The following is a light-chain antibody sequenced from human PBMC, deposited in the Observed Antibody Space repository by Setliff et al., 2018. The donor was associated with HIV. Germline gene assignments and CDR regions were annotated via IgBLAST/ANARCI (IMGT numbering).Light chain of an antibody. Sequence: PPSVSVAPGKTARITCGRNNIGSKSVHWYQQKPGQAPVLVIYYDSDRPSGIPERFSGSNSGNTATLTISRVEAGDEADYYCQVWDSSSDHSYVFGTGTKVTVL. CDR1: NIGSKS. CDR2: YDS. V-gene: IGLV3-21*04. CDR3: QVWDSSSDHSYV. J-gene: IGLJ1*01.